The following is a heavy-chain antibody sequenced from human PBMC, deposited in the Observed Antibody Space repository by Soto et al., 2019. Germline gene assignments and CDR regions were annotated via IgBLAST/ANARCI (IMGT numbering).Heavy chain of an antibody. Sequence: PSETLSHTCTVSGGSISGSSYYWGWILQPPGKGLEWIGSIYYSGSTYYNPSLKSRVTISVDTSKNQFSLKLSSVTAADTAVYYCASPKIAFYNWFDPWGQGTLVTVSS. CDR3: ASPKIAFYNWFDP. CDR1: GGSISGSSYY. V-gene: IGHV4-39*01. CDR2: IYYSGST. D-gene: IGHD3-3*02. J-gene: IGHJ5*02.